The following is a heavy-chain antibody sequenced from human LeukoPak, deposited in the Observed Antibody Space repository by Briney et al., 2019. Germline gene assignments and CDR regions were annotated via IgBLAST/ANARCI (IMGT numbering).Heavy chain of an antibody. Sequence: GGSLRLSCTASDFNFNTYTIDWVRQAPGKGLEWVSSISSRSSYIHYADALRDRFSTSRDNAKNSVYLQMDGLRVEDTAVYYCAKIDDYYKHFDSWGQGTLVTVSS. CDR1: DFNFNTYT. CDR3: AKIDDYYKHFDS. V-gene: IGHV3-21*01. D-gene: IGHD2-21*02. CDR2: ISSRSSYI. J-gene: IGHJ4*02.